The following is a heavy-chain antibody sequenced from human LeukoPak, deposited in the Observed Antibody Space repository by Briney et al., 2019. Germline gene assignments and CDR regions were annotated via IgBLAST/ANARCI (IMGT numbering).Heavy chain of an antibody. J-gene: IGHJ6*03. D-gene: IGHD2-2*01. CDR2: ISVSGNT. CDR1: GFTLSSYA. Sequence: GGSLRLSCAASGFTLSSYAMSWVRQAPGKGLEWVSAISVSGNTYHADSVKGRFTISRDNSKNTLYLQMNSLRAEDTAVYYCAKEGRDCSSTSCYAYYYYYMDVWGKGTTVTISS. V-gene: IGHV3-23*01. CDR3: AKEGRDCSSTSCYAYYYYYMDV.